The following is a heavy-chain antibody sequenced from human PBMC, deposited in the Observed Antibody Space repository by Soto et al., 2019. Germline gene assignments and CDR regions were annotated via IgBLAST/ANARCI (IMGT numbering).Heavy chain of an antibody. CDR2: IYYSGST. Sequence: SETLSLTCTVSGGSISSSSYYWGWIRQPPGKGLEWIGSIYYSGSTYYNPSLKSRVTISVDTSKNQFSLKLSSVTAADTAVYYCALINLGGSYYFDYWGQGTLVTVSS. J-gene: IGHJ4*02. D-gene: IGHD1-26*01. CDR3: ALINLGGSYYFDY. V-gene: IGHV4-39*01. CDR1: GGSISSSSYY.